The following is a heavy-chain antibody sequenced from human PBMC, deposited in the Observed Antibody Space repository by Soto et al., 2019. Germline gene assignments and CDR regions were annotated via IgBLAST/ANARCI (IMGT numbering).Heavy chain of an antibody. J-gene: IGHJ4*02. V-gene: IGHV5-51*01. CDR3: ARHPPPSEAVAGGWWMDY. CDR2: IYPGDSDT. CDR1: GYSFTSYW. D-gene: IGHD6-19*01. Sequence: GESLKISCNGSGYSFTSYWIGWVRQMPGKGLEWMGIIYPGDSDTRYSPSFQGQVTISADKSISTAYLQWGSLKASDTAMYYCARHPPPSEAVAGGWWMDYWGQGTPVTVSS.